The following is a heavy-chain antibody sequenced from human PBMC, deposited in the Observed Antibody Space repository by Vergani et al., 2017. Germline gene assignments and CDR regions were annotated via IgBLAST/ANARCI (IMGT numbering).Heavy chain of an antibody. CDR1: GGSISSSSYY. D-gene: IGHD6-19*01. V-gene: IGHV4-61*01. CDR3: AEDRKQWLVRDHRGYYYYGMDV. CDR2: IYYSGST. J-gene: IGHJ6*02. Sequence: QLQLQESGPGLVKPSETLSLTCTVSGGSISSSSYYWSWIRQPPGKGLEWIGYIYYSGSTNYNPSLKSRVTISVDTSKNQFSLKLSSVTAADTAVYYCAEDRKQWLVRDHRGYYYYGMDVWGQGTTVTVSS.